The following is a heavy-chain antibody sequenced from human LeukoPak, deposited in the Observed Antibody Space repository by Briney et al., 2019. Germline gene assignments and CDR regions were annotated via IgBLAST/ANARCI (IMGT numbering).Heavy chain of an antibody. Sequence: ASVTVSCKASGYTFTVYYMHWVRQAPGQGLEWMGWINPNSGGTNYAQKFQGRVTITRDTAISTAYMELSRLRSDDTAVYYCARMYYDFWSGPSGYFDYWGQGTLVTVSS. CDR3: ARMYYDFWSGPSGYFDY. CDR2: INPNSGGT. D-gene: IGHD3-3*01. J-gene: IGHJ4*02. CDR1: GYTFTVYY. V-gene: IGHV1-2*02.